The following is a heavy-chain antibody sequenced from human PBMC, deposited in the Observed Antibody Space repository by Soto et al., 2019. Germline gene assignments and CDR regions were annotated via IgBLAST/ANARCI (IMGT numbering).Heavy chain of an antibody. D-gene: IGHD2-2*01. V-gene: IGHV1-69*02. CDR1: GGTFSSYT. Sequence: SVKVSCKASGGTFSSYTISWVRQAPGQGLEWMGRIIPILGIANYAQKFQGRVTITADKSTSTAYMELSSLRSEDTAVYYCAAYCSSTSCYEDYYYYYYMDVWGKGTTVTVPS. CDR2: IIPILGIA. CDR3: AAYCSSTSCYEDYYYYYYMDV. J-gene: IGHJ6*03.